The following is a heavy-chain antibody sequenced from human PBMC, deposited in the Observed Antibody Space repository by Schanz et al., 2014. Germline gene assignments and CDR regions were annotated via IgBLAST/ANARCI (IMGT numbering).Heavy chain of an antibody. V-gene: IGHV1-69*09. CDR2: IIPILGIT. D-gene: IGHD2-2*01. J-gene: IGHJ4*02. CDR1: GYTFTTYY. CDR3: ARGGFFDSTSFDS. Sequence: QVQLVQSGAEVKKPGVSVKVSCKASGYTFTTYYIHWVRQAPGQGLEWMGRIIPILGITNVAQTFQDRVTITADKSTSTAYMELSSLRSEDTAVYYCARGGFFDSTSFDSWGQGTLVTVSS.